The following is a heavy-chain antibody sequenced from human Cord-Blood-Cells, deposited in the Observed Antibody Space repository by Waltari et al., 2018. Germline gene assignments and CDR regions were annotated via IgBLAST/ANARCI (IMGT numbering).Heavy chain of an antibody. Sequence: QVQLVESGGGVVQPGGSLRLSCAASGFTFRRYGMHWVRRAPGKGMVCGAFIRYYGSNKYYSDCVKGRFTISRDNSKNTLYLQMNSLRAEDTAVYYCATSTLGVFDYWGQGTLVTVSS. CDR3: ATSTLGVFDY. CDR2: IRYYGSNK. D-gene: IGHD1-26*01. CDR1: GFTFRRYG. V-gene: IGHV3-30*02. J-gene: IGHJ4*02.